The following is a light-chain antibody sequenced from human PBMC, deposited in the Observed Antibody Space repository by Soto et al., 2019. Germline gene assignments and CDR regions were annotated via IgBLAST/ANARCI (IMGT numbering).Light chain of an antibody. J-gene: IGKJ1*01. CDR3: QHHNISSET. V-gene: IGKV1-5*03. CDR2: KAS. CDR1: QSISSW. Sequence: DIQMTQSPSTLSASVGDRVTITCRASQSISSWLAWYQQKPGKAPKILIYKASILESGVPSRFSGSGSGTEFTLTISSLQPDDFATYYCQHHNISSETFGQGTNEEVK.